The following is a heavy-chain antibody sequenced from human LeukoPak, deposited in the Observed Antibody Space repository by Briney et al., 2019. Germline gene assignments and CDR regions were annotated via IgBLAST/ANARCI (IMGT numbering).Heavy chain of an antibody. CDR2: INPNSGGT. CDR1: GYTFTGYY. Sequence: ASVKVSCKASGYTFTGYYMHWVRQAPGQGLEWMGWINPNSGGTNYAQNFQGRVTMSGDTSISTAYMELSRLRSDDTAVYYCARAVGYGSGTYRQYYFHYWGQGTLVTVSS. D-gene: IGHD3-10*01. CDR3: ARAVGYGSGTYRQYYFHY. V-gene: IGHV1-2*02. J-gene: IGHJ4*02.